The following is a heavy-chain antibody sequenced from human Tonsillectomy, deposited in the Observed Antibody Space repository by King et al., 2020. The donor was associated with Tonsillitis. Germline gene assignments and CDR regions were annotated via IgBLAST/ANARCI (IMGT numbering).Heavy chain of an antibody. J-gene: IGHJ4*02. D-gene: IGHD4-17*01. CDR1: GFTFDDYA. Sequence: VQLVESGEGLVQPGRSLRLSCAASGFTFDDYAMHWVRQAPGKGLEWVSGISWNSGSIGYADSVKGRFTISRDNAKNSLYLQMNSLRAEDTALYYCAKGRGAVTTSSFDYWGQGTLVTVSS. CDR2: ISWNSGSI. CDR3: AKGRGAVTTSSFDY. V-gene: IGHV3-9*01.